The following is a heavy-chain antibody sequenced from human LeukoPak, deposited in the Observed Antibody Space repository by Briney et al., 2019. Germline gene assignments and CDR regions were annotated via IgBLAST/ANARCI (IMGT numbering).Heavy chain of an antibody. CDR3: ARDRHWEVQLDY. CDR1: RGTFSSYA. J-gene: IGHJ4*02. CDR2: IIPILGIA. Sequence: SSVTVSRKPSRGTFSSYAIRGVGQAPARGVAWMGRIIPILGIANYAQKFQGRVTITADKSTSTAYMELSSLRSEDTAVYYCARDRHWEVQLDYWGQGTLVTVSS. D-gene: IGHD5-24*01. V-gene: IGHV1-69*04.